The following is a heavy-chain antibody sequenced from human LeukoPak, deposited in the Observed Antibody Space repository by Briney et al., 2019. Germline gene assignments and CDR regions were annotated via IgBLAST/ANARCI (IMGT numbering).Heavy chain of an antibody. J-gene: IGHJ4*02. Sequence: GGSLRLSCAASGFTFSSYAMNWVRQAPGKGLEWVSGTGSIGVSIFYADSVKGRFTVSRDNSKNTLSLQMNSLRAEDTAVYYCAKDPGVVPAHYFDYWGQGTLVTVSS. V-gene: IGHV3-23*01. CDR3: AKDPGVVPAHYFDY. CDR1: GFTFSSYA. CDR2: TGSIGVSI. D-gene: IGHD2-2*01.